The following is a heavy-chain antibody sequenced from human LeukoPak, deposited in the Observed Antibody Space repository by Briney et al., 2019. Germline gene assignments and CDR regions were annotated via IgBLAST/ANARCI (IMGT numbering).Heavy chain of an antibody. CDR1: GFTFSTYA. Sequence: GGSLRLSCAASGFTFSTYAMGWVRQAPGKGLEWVSGISGSGGSTFYADSVKGRFTISRDNSKNTLYLQMNSLRAEDTAVYYCAKDLIAAAGSPLDNWFDPWGQGTLVTVSS. D-gene: IGHD6-13*01. CDR2: ISGSGGST. J-gene: IGHJ5*02. V-gene: IGHV3-23*01. CDR3: AKDLIAAAGSPLDNWFDP.